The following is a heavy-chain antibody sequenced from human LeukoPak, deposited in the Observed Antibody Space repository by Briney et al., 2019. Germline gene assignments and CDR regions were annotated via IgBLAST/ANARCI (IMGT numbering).Heavy chain of an antibody. Sequence: GGSLRLSCAASGFTFNSYAMSWVRQAPGKGLEWVSTISGSGGSSYYADSVKGRFTISRDNSKNTLYLQMNSLRAEDTAVYYCAKGGGIAAVQYQFDYWGQGTLVTVSS. CDR3: AKGGGIAAVQYQFDY. V-gene: IGHV3-23*01. D-gene: IGHD6-13*01. CDR2: ISGSGGSS. J-gene: IGHJ4*02. CDR1: GFTFNSYA.